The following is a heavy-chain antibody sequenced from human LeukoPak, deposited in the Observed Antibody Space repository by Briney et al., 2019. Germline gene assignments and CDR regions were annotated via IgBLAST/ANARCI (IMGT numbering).Heavy chain of an antibody. D-gene: IGHD1-1*01. V-gene: IGHV1-46*01. CDR2: ININNGGT. Sequence: ASVKVSCKASGYPFTSYYRHWLRQAPGKGLEWIGMININNGGTTYAQSFQARVTMTRDTSTSIVYMELSSLKSEDTAVYYCVGVGGGRQLLFDYVGQGTLVTVST. J-gene: IGHJ4*02. CDR1: GYPFTSYY. CDR3: VGVGGGRQLLFDY.